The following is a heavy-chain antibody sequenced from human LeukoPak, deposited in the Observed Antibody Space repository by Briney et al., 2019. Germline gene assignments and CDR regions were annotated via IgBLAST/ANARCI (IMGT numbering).Heavy chain of an antibody. V-gene: IGHV3-23*01. J-gene: IGHJ4*02. CDR2: ISGSGSTT. Sequence: QPGGSLRLSRAASGFTFSNYAMTWVRQAPGEGLEWVSDISGSGSTTYYADSVKGRFTISRDNSKNTLYLQVDSLRAEDTALYYCAKHGRFTGGNSEIDYWGRGILVTVS. CDR1: GFTFSNYA. D-gene: IGHD4-23*01. CDR3: AKHGRFTGGNSEIDY.